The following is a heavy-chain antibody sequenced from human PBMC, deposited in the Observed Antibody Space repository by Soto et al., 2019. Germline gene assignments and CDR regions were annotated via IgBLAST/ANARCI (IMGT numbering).Heavy chain of an antibody. CDR1: GGSISSGAYY. CDR3: ARGNYYDSSGYYHDAFDI. Sequence: SETLSLTCTVSGGSISSGAYYWSWIRQXPGKGLEWIGYIYYTGSTNYNPSLKSRVSISVDTSKNQFSLKLSSVTAADTAVYYCARGNYYDSSGYYHDAFDIWGQGTMVTVSS. CDR2: IYYTGST. D-gene: IGHD3-22*01. J-gene: IGHJ3*02. V-gene: IGHV4-31*03.